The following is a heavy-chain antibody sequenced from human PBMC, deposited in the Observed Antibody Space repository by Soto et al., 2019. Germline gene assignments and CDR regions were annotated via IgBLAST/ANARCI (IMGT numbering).Heavy chain of an antibody. CDR2: IYYSGST. CDR1: GGSISSGGYY. J-gene: IGHJ5*02. Sequence: SETLSLTCTVSGGSISSGGYYWSWIRQHPGKGLEWIGYIYYSGSTYYNPSLKSRVTISVDTSKNQFSLKLSSVTAADTAVYYCALSEYDILPGFDPWGQGTLVTVSS. CDR3: ALSEYDILPGFDP. D-gene: IGHD3-9*01. V-gene: IGHV4-31*03.